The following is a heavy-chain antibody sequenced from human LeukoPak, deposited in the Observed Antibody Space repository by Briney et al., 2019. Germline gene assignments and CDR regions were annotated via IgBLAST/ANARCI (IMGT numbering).Heavy chain of an antibody. CDR3: ARDPEGDLYGMDV. Sequence: GGSLRLSCAASGFTFSSYWMHWVRHAPGKGLVWVSRINSDGSSTSYADSVKGRFTISRDNAKNTLYLQMNSLRAEDTAVYYCARDPEGDLYGMDVWGQGTTVTVSS. V-gene: IGHV3-74*01. CDR2: INSDGSST. J-gene: IGHJ6*02. CDR1: GFTFSSYW. D-gene: IGHD2-21*02.